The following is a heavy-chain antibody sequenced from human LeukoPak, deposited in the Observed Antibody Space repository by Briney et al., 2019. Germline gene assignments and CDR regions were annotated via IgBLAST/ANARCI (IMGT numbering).Heavy chain of an antibody. V-gene: IGHV4-39*01. CDR1: GGSISSSSYY. CDR2: IYYSGST. CDR3: ARYGSGSYYNSYYFDY. J-gene: IGHJ4*02. D-gene: IGHD3-10*01. Sequence: SETLSLTCTVSGGSISSSSYYWGWIRQPPGKGLEWIGSIYYSGSTYYNPSLKSRVTISVDTSKNQFSLKLSSVTAADTAVYYCARYGSGSYYNSYYFDYWGQGTLVTVSS.